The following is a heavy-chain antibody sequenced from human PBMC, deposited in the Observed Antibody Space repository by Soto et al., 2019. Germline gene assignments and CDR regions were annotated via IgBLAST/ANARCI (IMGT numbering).Heavy chain of an antibody. Sequence: AAVKVSCKASGYIFTGYYIPWVRQAPGQGLEWMGWINPNTRGTHSAQRFQGRVTMTRDTSISTAYMELSSLRSDDSAVYYCARDRYSGYNSQFDYWGQGTMVTVSS. J-gene: IGHJ4*02. V-gene: IGHV1-2*02. CDR3: ARDRYSGYNSQFDY. D-gene: IGHD5-12*01. CDR1: GYIFTGYY. CDR2: INPNTRGT.